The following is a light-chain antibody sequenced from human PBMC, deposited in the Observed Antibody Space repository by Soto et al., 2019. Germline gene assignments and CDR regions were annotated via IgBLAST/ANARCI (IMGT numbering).Light chain of an antibody. CDR3: QQYNSYRT. V-gene: IGKV1-5*01. J-gene: IGKJ1*01. CDR1: QSIATW. Sequence: DIQMTQSPSTLSASVGDRVTITCRASQSIATWLAWYQQKPGKAPNLLIYDASNLESGVPSRFSGSGSGTEFTLTISSLQPDDLANYYCQQYNSYRTFGQGTKVEIK. CDR2: DAS.